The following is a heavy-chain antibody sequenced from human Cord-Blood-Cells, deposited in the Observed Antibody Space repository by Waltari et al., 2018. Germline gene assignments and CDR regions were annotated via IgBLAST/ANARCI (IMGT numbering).Heavy chain of an antibody. CDR3: ARVSLLTGDAFDI. CDR1: GYIFTRHD. Sequence: QVQLVQSGAEVKKPGASVKVSCKASGYIFTRHDINWAREATGQGLEWMGWMNPNSGNTGYAQKFQGRVTITRNTSISTAYMELSSLRSEDTAVYYCARVSLLTGDAFDIWGQGTMVTVSS. V-gene: IGHV1-8*03. D-gene: IGHD7-27*01. J-gene: IGHJ3*02. CDR2: MNPNSGNT.